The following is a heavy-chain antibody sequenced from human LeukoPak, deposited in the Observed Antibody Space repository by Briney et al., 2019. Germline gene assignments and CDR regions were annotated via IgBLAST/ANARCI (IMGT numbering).Heavy chain of an antibody. J-gene: IGHJ6*03. CDR3: ARGITHAGDYYMDV. Sequence: SETLSLTCAVSGGSISSSNWWSWVRQPPGKGLEWIGETYHSGSTNYNPPLKSRVTISVDKSKNQFSLKLSSVTAADTAVYYCARGITHAGDYYMDVWGKGTTVTVSS. CDR2: TYHSGST. D-gene: IGHD3-10*01. CDR1: GGSISSSNW. V-gene: IGHV4-4*02.